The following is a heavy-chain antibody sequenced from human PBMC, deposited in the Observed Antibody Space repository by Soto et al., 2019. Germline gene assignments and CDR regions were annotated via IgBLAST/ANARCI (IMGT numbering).Heavy chain of an antibody. Sequence: PSQTLSLTCAISGDSVSSSSAAWNWIRQSPSRGLEWLGRTYYRSKWYNDYAVSVKSRITINPDTSKNQFSLQLNSVTPEDTAVYYCARGLWPLQYNWFDPWGQGTLVTVSS. V-gene: IGHV6-1*01. CDR1: GDSVSSSSAA. CDR3: ARGLWPLQYNWFDP. CDR2: TYYRSKWYN. D-gene: IGHD4-4*01. J-gene: IGHJ5*02.